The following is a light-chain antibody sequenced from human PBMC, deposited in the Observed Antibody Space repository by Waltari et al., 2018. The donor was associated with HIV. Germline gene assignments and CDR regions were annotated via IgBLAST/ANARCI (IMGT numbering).Light chain of an antibody. V-gene: IGLV2-11*01. CDR3: CSYSGMYTWV. Sequence: QSSLTQPRSVSGSPGQAVTISCSGTSSDVGSYNYVSWYQQPPGNAPKVIIYDVSNRPSGVPDRFSGSKSGKTASLTISGLQAEDEADYYCCSYSGMYTWVFGGGTKLTVL. CDR2: DVS. CDR1: SSDVGSYNY. J-gene: IGLJ3*02.